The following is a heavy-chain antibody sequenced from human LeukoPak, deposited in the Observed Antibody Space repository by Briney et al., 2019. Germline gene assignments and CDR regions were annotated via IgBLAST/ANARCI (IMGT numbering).Heavy chain of an antibody. J-gene: IGHJ3*02. V-gene: IGHV3-33*06. D-gene: IGHD5-24*01. CDR2: IWYDGSNK. CDR1: GFTFSSYG. Sequence: GGSLRLSCAASGFTFSSYGMHWVRQAPGKGLEWVAVIWYDGSNKYYADSVKGRFAISRDNSKNTLYLQMNSLRAEDTAVYYCAKVRSGRDGYPFDIWGQGTMVTVSS. CDR3: AKVRSGRDGYPFDI.